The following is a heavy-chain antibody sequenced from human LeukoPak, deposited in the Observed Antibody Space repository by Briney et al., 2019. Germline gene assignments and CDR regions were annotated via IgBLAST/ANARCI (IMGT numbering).Heavy chain of an antibody. CDR3: AREQFRASGYTSGLWYS. CDR2: IEANGGGT. D-gene: IGHD6-19*01. V-gene: IGHV3-23*01. Sequence: GGCLRLSCAASGFTFSTYTVSSARQAPGKGLGWVSDIEANGGGTRYADSVRDQFTISRDDSTDTLFLQIDSLRGDDTAVYQCAREQFRASGYTSGLWYSWGPGTLDTDPS. CDR1: GFTFSTYT. J-gene: IGHJ4*02.